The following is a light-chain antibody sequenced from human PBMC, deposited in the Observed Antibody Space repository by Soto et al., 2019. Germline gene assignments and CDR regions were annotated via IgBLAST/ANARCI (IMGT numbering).Light chain of an antibody. CDR2: SNN. CDR1: SPNIGGNA. Sequence: QSVLTQPPSASGTPGQSVTISCSGSSPNIGGNAVNWYQQLPGTAPKVLIYSNNQRPSGVPDRFSGSKSGTSASLAISGLQSEDEADYYCAAWDDSLNGYVFGTGTKVNVL. CDR3: AAWDDSLNGYV. V-gene: IGLV1-44*01. J-gene: IGLJ1*01.